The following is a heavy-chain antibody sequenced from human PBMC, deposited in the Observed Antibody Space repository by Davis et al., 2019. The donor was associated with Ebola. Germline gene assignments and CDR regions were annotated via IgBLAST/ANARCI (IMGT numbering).Heavy chain of an antibody. V-gene: IGHV4-59*01. D-gene: IGHD1-26*01. Sequence: SETLSFTCAVSGGSMSSYYWSWIRQPPGKGLEWIGNIYYGGTTNYNPSLKSRVTISGDTSKNQFSLNVNSVTAADTAMYYCARTPQYTSYGSYFDYWGQGALVTVSS. J-gene: IGHJ4*02. CDR1: GGSMSSYY. CDR2: IYYGGTT. CDR3: ARTPQYTSYGSYFDY.